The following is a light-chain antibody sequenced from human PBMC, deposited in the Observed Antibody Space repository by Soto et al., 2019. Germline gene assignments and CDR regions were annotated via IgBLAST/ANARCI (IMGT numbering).Light chain of an antibody. V-gene: IGKV3-20*01. J-gene: IGKJ1*01. Sequence: EIVLTQSPGTLSLCQGEIATLSWRASQSVSSSYLAWYQQKPGQAPRLLIYGASSRATGIPDRFSGSGSGTDFTLTISRLEPEDFAVYYCQQYGSSPQTFGQGTMVDIK. CDR1: QSVSSSY. CDR3: QQYGSSPQT. CDR2: GAS.